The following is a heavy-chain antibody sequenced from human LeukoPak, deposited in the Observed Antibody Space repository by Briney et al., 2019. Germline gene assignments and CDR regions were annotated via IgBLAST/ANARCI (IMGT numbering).Heavy chain of an antibody. CDR3: ASSRIMRYPKDY. V-gene: IGHV3-7*01. Sequence: PGGSLRRSCAASGFTFSSYWMSWVRQAPGKGLEWVANIKQDGSEKYYVDSVKGRFTISRDNAKNSLYLQMNSLRAEDTAVYYCASSRIMRYPKDYWGQGTLVTVSS. D-gene: IGHD3-16*01. CDR1: GFTFSSYW. J-gene: IGHJ4*02. CDR2: IKQDGSEK.